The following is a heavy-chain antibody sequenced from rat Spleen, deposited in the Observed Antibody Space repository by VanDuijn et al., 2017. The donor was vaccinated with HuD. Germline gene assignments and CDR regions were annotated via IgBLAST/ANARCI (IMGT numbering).Heavy chain of an antibody. Sequence: EVQLVETGGGLMQPGRSLKLSCVASGFTFSAYWMYWVRQAPKKGLEWVATISYDGASTYYRDSVKGRFSISRDNAKNTLYLQMDSLRSEDTATYYCTRDVTYRYFDYWGQGVMVTVSS. D-gene: IGHD1-9*01. CDR1: GFTFSAYW. CDR2: ISYDGAST. CDR3: TRDVTYRYFDY. V-gene: IGHV5-7*01. J-gene: IGHJ2*01.